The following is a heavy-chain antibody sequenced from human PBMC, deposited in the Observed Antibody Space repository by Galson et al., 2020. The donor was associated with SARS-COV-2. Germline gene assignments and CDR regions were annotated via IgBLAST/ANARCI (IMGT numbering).Heavy chain of an antibody. CDR1: GGSISSYY. Sequence: SETLSLTCTVSGGSISSYYWSWIRQPPGKGLEWIGYIYYSGSTNYNPSLKSRVTISVDTSKNQFSLKLSSVTAADTAVYYCARVGLGYCSCTSCYTAFDIWGQGTMVTVSS. CDR2: IYYSGST. J-gene: IGHJ3*02. V-gene: IGHV4-59*01. D-gene: IGHD2-2*02. CDR3: ARVGLGYCSCTSCYTAFDI.